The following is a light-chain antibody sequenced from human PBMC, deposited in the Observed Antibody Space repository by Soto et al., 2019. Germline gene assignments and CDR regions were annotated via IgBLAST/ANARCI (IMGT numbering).Light chain of an antibody. Sequence: QSVLTQPASVSGSPGQSITISCTGTSSDVGNYNLVSWYQQHPGKAPKLMIYEVSKRPSGVSNRLSGSKSGNTASLTISGLQAEDEADYYCCSYARSSTWVFGGGTKVTVL. CDR3: CSYARSSTWV. CDR1: SSDVGNYNL. CDR2: EVS. V-gene: IGLV2-23*02. J-gene: IGLJ3*02.